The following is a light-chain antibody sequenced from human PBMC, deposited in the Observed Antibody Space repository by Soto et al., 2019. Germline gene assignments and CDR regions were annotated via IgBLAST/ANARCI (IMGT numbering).Light chain of an antibody. V-gene: IGKV1-8*01. Sequence: AIRMTQSPSSLSASTGDRVTITCRASQGISSYLAWYQQKPGKAPKLLIYAASTLQSGVPSRFSGSGPGTDFTLTISCLQSEDFATYYCQQYYSYPPITFGQGTRLEIK. CDR3: QQYYSYPPIT. J-gene: IGKJ5*01. CDR2: AAS. CDR1: QGISSY.